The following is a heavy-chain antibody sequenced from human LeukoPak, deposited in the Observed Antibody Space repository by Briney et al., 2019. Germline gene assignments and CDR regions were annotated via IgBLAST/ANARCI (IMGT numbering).Heavy chain of an antibody. CDR3: ASLRIAAAGTVFDY. CDR1: GFTFDDYA. Sequence: PGGSLRLSCAASGFTFDDYAMHWVRQAPGKGLEWVPGISWNSGGIGYADSVKGRFTISRDNAKNSLYLQMNSLRAEDTALYYCASLRIAAAGTVFDYWGQGTLVTVSS. CDR2: ISWNSGGI. J-gene: IGHJ4*02. D-gene: IGHD6-13*01. V-gene: IGHV3-9*01.